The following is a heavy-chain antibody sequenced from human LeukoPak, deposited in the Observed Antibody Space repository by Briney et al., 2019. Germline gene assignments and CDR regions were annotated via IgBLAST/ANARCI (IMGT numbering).Heavy chain of an antibody. CDR2: INWNGGST. CDR3: ARATHYYESSGYDY. J-gene: IGHJ4*02. CDR1: GFTFDDYG. Sequence: GGSLRLSCAASGFTFDDYGLSWVRQAPGKGLEWVSGINWNGGSTGYADSVKGRFTISRDNAKNSLYLQMNSLRAEDTALYYCARATHYYESSGYDYWGQGTLVTVSS. D-gene: IGHD3-22*01. V-gene: IGHV3-20*04.